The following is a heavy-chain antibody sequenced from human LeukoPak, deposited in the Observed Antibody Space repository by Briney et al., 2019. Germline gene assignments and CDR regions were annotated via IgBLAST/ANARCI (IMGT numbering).Heavy chain of an antibody. CDR3: GKAYYDILTGPFDP. Sequence: GGSLRLSCAASGFTFENYVMVWVRQAPGKGLEWVSLTSGDGDSTYYADSVKGRFTISRDNSENSLYLQMNSLRIEDTAFYYCGKAYYDILTGPFDPWGQGTLVTVSS. V-gene: IGHV3-43*02. CDR1: GFTFENYV. D-gene: IGHD3-9*01. CDR2: TSGDGDST. J-gene: IGHJ5*02.